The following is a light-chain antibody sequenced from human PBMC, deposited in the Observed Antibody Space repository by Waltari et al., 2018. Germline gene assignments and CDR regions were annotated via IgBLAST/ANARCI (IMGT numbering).Light chain of an antibody. V-gene: IGLV1-40*01. CDR1: NSNIGAGYD. J-gene: IGLJ2*01. Sequence: QSVLTQPPSVSGAPGQRVTISCTGSNSNIGAGYDVHWYQHLPGSAPKLLIYGNSYRPLGGAARCPGSKSGTSGSRAITGLQADDEATDYCQSYDSSLSASVFGGGTTVTVL. CDR3: QSYDSSLSASV. CDR2: GNS.